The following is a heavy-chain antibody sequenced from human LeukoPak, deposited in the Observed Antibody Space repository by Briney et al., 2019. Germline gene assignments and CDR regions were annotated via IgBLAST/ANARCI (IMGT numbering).Heavy chain of an antibody. CDR1: GGSLSSYY. V-gene: IGHV4-59*12. J-gene: IGHJ4*02. D-gene: IGHD3-10*01. Sequence: SETLSLTCTVSGGSLSSYYWSWIRQPPGKGLEWMGYIYYSGSTNYNPPLTSRVTISVDTAKNQFSLQLSSVTAADTAVYYCAREGFASGSGSPNYFDFWGQGTLVTVSS. CDR3: AREGFASGSGSPNYFDF. CDR2: IYYSGST.